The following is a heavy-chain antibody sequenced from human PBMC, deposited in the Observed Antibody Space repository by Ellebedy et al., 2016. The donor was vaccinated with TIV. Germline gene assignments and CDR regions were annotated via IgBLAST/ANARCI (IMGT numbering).Heavy chain of an antibody. V-gene: IGHV3-30*18. CDR3: AKGGGFLTSDLES. CDR1: GFNFKDNP. CDR2: VSQAGNDR. Sequence: GESLKISXAASGFNFKDNPMHWVRQAPGKGLEWVAYVSQAGNDRTYADSVKGRFTVSRDNFQNTLSLHMKDLRPQDSAIYFCAKGGGFLTSDLESWGPGTLVTVSS. J-gene: IGHJ4*02. D-gene: IGHD2-15*01.